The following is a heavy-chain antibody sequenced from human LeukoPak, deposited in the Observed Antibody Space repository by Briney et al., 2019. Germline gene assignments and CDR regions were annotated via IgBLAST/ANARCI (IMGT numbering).Heavy chain of an antibody. CDR3: ARESRFLLWSSYYMDV. V-gene: IGHV4-34*01. Sequence: PSETLSLTCAVYGGSFSGYYWSWIRQPPGKGLEWIGEINHSGSTNYNPSLKSRVTISVDTSKNQFSLKLSSVTAADTAAYYCARESRFLLWSSYYMDVWGKGTTVTVSS. J-gene: IGHJ6*03. CDR2: INHSGST. D-gene: IGHD3-10*01. CDR1: GGSFSGYY.